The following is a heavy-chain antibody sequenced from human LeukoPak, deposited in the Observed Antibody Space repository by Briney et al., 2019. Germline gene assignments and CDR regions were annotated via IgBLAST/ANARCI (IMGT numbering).Heavy chain of an antibody. J-gene: IGHJ4*02. Sequence: PSETLSLTCTVSGGSISSSSYYWGWIRQPPGKGLEWIGSIYYSGSTYYNPSLKSRVIISIDTSKNQFSLKLSSVTAADTAVYFRARVAAAGNYYFDYWGQGTLVTVSS. CDR1: GGSISSSSYY. CDR2: IYYSGST. V-gene: IGHV4-39*07. CDR3: ARVAAAGNYYFDY. D-gene: IGHD6-13*01.